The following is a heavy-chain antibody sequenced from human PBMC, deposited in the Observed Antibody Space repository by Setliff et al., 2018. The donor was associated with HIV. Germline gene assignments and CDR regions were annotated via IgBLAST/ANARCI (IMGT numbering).Heavy chain of an antibody. V-gene: IGHV1-2*06. CDR1: GYIFTHYY. J-gene: IGHJ4*02. CDR3: ARGQGPVDY. Sequence: GASVKVSCKTSGYIFTHYYTHWVRQAPGQGLEWMGRISPNYGGTHYPQKFQGRVTLTSDTSISTAYMEQSGLTSDDTAVYYCARGQGPVDYWGQGTLVTVSS. CDR2: ISPNYGGT.